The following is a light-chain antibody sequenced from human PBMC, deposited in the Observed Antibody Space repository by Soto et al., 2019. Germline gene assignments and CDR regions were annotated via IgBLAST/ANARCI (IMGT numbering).Light chain of an antibody. J-gene: IGLJ3*02. CDR3: VLYMGSGVWV. Sequence: VVTQEPSFSVSPGGTVTLTCGLSSGSVSTSYYPTWYQQTPGQAPRTLIYSTSTRSSGVPDRFSGSSLGNKAALTITGAQADDESHYYCVLYMGSGVWVFGGGTKLTVL. CDR1: SGSVSTSYY. V-gene: IGLV8-61*01. CDR2: STS.